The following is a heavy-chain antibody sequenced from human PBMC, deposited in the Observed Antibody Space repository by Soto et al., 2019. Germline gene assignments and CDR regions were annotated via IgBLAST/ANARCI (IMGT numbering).Heavy chain of an antibody. D-gene: IGHD3-22*01. Sequence: QVQLVQSGAEVKKPGSSVKVSCKASGGTFSSYAISWVRQAPGQGLEWMGGIIPIFGTANYAQKFQGRATITADKSTSTDYMELSSLRSEDTAVYYCAEEPDSSGFVSVYWGQGTLVTVSS. J-gene: IGHJ4*02. CDR3: AEEPDSSGFVSVY. CDR1: GGTFSSYA. CDR2: IIPIFGTA. V-gene: IGHV1-69*06.